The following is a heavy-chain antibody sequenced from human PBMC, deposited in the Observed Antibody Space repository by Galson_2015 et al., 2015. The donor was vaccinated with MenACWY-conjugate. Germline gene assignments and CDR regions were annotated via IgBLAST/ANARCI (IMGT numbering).Heavy chain of an antibody. CDR1: GYIFTSYW. D-gene: IGHD6-19*01. Sequence: QSGAEVTKPGESLKISCKGSGYIFTSYWIGWVRQMPGKGLEWMGIIYPGDSDTRYSPSFQGQVTISADKSIATAYLQWSSLRASDTAMYYCARLEFYSSGWYYFDYWGQGTLVTVSS. CDR2: IYPGDSDT. CDR3: ARLEFYSSGWYYFDY. V-gene: IGHV5-51*01. J-gene: IGHJ4*02.